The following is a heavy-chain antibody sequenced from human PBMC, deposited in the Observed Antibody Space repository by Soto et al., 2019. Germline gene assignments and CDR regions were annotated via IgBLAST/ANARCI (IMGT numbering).Heavy chain of an antibody. CDR3: ARSGSLNWYFDL. V-gene: IGHV3-74*01. CDR2: INSDGSST. CDR1: GFTFSSYW. J-gene: IGHJ2*01. D-gene: IGHD1-26*01. Sequence: EVQLVESGGGLVQPGGSLRLSCAASGFTFSSYWMHWVRQAPGKGLVWVSRINSDGSSTTYADSVKGRFTISRDNAKNTLYLQMISLRAEDTAVYYCARSGSLNWYFDLWGRGTLVTVSS.